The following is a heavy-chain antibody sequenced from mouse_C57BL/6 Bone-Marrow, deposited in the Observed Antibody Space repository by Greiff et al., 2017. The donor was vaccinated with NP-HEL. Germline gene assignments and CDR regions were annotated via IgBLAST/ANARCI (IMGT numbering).Heavy chain of an antibody. V-gene: IGHV14-3*01. CDR1: GFNIKNTY. CDR3: AFITAAPGYAMDY. J-gene: IGHJ4*01. Sequence: EVQLQQSVAELVRPGASVKLSCTASGFNIKNTYMHWVKQRPEQGLEWIGRIDPANGNTKYAPKFQGKATITADTSSNTAYLQLSILTSEDTAIYYCAFITAAPGYAMDYWGQGTSVTVSS. D-gene: IGHD1-1*01. CDR2: IDPANGNT.